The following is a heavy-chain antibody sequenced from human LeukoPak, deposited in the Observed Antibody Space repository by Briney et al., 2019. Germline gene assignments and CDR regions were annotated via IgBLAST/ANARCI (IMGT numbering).Heavy chain of an antibody. V-gene: IGHV3-48*03. CDR3: ARCFSWGGVRGVIYPHYYYYIDV. J-gene: IGHJ6*03. D-gene: IGHD3-10*01. Sequence: GGSLRLSCAASGFTFSSYEMNWVRQAPGKGLEWVSYISSFSSTIYYADSVKGRFTISRDNAKNSLYLQMNSLRAEDTAVYYCARCFSWGGVRGVIYPHYYYYIDVWGKGTTVTISS. CDR2: ISSFSSTI. CDR1: GFTFSSYE.